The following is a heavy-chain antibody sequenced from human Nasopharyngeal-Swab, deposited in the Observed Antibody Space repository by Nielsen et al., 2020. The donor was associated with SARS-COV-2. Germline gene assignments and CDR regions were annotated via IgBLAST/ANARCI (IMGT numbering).Heavy chain of an antibody. CDR2: ISSSSYI. CDR3: ASDPYYDTSDDAFDI. V-gene: IGHV3-69-1*01. Sequence: VRQMPGKGLEWVSSISSSSYIYYADSVKGRFTISRDNAKNSLYLQMNSLRAEDTAVYYCASDPYYDTSDDAFDIWGQGTMVTVSS. J-gene: IGHJ3*02. D-gene: IGHD3-22*01.